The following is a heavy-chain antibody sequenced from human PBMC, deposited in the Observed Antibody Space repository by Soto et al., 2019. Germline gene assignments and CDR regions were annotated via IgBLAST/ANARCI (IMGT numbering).Heavy chain of an antibody. CDR3: ARHDMAMVRVSYLDQ. Sequence: QVQLQESGPGLVKPSETMSLTCTVSGGSINGYFWRWIRQPPGKGLEWIGYIYYSGSTSYNPSPKGSVTSTVDTSKNQFSLQLSAVTAAATALYFCARHDMAMVRVSYLDQWGQGALVTVSS. D-gene: IGHD5-18*01. CDR2: IYYSGST. V-gene: IGHV4-59*08. J-gene: IGHJ4*02. CDR1: GGSINGYF.